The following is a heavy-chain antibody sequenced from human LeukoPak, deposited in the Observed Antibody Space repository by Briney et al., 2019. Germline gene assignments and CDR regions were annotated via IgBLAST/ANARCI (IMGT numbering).Heavy chain of an antibody. CDR1: GFTFSTYT. V-gene: IGHV3-23*01. Sequence: GGSLRLSCAASGFTFSTYTMAWVRQAPGKGLEWVSGVCGGGGSTYYADSVKGRFTTSRDNSKNMLYLQMNSLRSEDTAVYYCAKGDSTSCYNTFDVWGQGTMVTVSS. J-gene: IGHJ3*01. CDR2: VCGGGGST. CDR3: AKGDSTSCYNTFDV. D-gene: IGHD2-2*01.